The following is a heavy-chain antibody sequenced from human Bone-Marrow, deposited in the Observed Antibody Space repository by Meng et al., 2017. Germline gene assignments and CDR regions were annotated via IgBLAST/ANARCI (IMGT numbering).Heavy chain of an antibody. D-gene: IGHD3-22*01. J-gene: IGHJ4*02. CDR2: IYHSGST. Sequence: QVQAQDWGAGLLKPSATLSLTCSVSGGSISSSNWWSWVRQHPGKGLEWIGEIYHSGSTNYNPSLKSRVTISVDKSKNQFSLKLSSVTAADTAVYYCARDSRTYYYDSSGYTFDYWGQGTLVTVSS. V-gene: IGHV4-4*02. CDR3: ARDSRTYYYDSSGYTFDY. CDR1: GGSISSSNW.